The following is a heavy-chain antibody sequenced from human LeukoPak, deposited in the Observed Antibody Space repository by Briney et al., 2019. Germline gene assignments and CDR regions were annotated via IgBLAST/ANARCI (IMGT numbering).Heavy chain of an antibody. V-gene: IGHV3-9*03. D-gene: IGHD4-23*01. CDR2: ISWNSGSI. CDR1: GFSLTTYS. CDR3: AKEGGNGGYFDY. J-gene: IGHJ4*02. Sequence: PGGSLRLSCAASGFSLTTYSMNWVRRTPGKGLEWVSGISWNSGSIVYADSVKGRFTISRDNAKNSLYLQMNSLRAEDMALYYCAKEGGNGGYFDYWGQGTLVTVSS.